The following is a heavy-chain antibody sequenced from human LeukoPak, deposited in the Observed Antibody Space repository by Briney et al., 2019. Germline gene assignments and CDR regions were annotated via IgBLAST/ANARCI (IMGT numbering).Heavy chain of an antibody. Sequence: PGGSLRLSCAASGFSISDYWMSWVRQAPGKGLEWVANIKQDGSEDYFVDSLKGRFSISRDNAKNSLYLQMNTLRADDTAVYYCARENVAVPGGGCWGQGTLVTVSS. CDR3: ARENVAVPGGGC. D-gene: IGHD6-19*01. CDR2: IKQDGSED. CDR1: GFSISDYW. V-gene: IGHV3-7*01. J-gene: IGHJ4*02.